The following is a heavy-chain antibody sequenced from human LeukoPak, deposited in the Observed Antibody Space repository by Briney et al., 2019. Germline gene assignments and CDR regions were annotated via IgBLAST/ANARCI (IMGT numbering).Heavy chain of an antibody. D-gene: IGHD3-22*01. Sequence: PGGSLRLSCAASGFTSSSYSMNWVRQAPGKGLEWVSSISSSSSYIYYADSVKGRFTISRDNAKNSLYLQMNSLRAEDTAVYYCAREDSSGYYYDYWGQGTLVTVSS. CDR3: AREDSSGYYYDY. V-gene: IGHV3-21*01. CDR2: ISSSSSYI. J-gene: IGHJ4*02. CDR1: GFTSSSYS.